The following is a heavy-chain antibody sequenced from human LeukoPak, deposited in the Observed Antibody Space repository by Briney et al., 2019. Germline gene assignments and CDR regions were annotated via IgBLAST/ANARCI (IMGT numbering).Heavy chain of an antibody. CDR2: ISGSGVDT. D-gene: IGHD3-10*01. CDR1: GFTFSSYA. J-gene: IGHJ4*02. V-gene: IGHV3-23*01. CDR3: AKAYYYGSGSYYKTFDY. Sequence: PGGSLRLSCAASGFTFSSYAMSWVRQAPGKGLQWVSAISGSGVDTFYADSVKGRFTISRDNPKNMLHLQMGSLTAEDTAVYYCAKAYYYGSGSYYKTFDYWGQGTLVTVSS.